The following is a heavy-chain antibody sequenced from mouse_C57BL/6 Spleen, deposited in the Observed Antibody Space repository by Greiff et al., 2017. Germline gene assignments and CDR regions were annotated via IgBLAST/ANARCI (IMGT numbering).Heavy chain of an antibody. J-gene: IGHJ3*01. CDR2: INPSSGYT. D-gene: IGHD2-4*01. Sequence: QVQLKESGAELARPGASVKMSCKASGYTFTSYTMHWVKQRPGQGLEWIGYINPSSGYTKSNQKFKDKATLTADKSSSTAYMQLSSLTSEDSAVYYCARGDYDGAWFAYWGQGTLVTVSA. V-gene: IGHV1-4*01. CDR3: ARGDYDGAWFAY. CDR1: GYTFTSYT.